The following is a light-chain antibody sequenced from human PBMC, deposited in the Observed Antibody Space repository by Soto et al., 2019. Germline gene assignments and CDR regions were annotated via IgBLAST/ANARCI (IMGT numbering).Light chain of an antibody. J-gene: IGLJ2*01. CDR3: QSYDSSLGV. CDR1: SSNIGAGYD. CDR2: GNS. V-gene: IGLV1-40*01. Sequence: QPVLTQPPSVSGAPGQRVTISCTGSSSNIGAGYDVHWYQQLPGTAPKLLIYGNSNRPSGVPDRFSGSKSGTSASLAITGLQAEDEADYYCQSYDSSLGVFGVGTKLTVL.